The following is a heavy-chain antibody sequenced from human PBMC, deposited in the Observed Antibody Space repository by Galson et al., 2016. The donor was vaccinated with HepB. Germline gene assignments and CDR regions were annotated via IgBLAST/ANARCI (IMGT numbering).Heavy chain of an antibody. J-gene: IGHJ4*02. CDR2: ITWNSGGI. CDR1: GFTFAAHG. V-gene: IGHV3-9*01. D-gene: IGHD6-19*01. CDR3: ARGRLNSGAGGFDR. Sequence: SLRLSCAASGFTFAAHGMHWVRQTPGKGLEWVSGITWNSGGIQYGDSVKGRFTISRDNAKNSLFLQMNSLRPEATALYHCARGRLNSGAGGFDRWGQGTRVTVAS.